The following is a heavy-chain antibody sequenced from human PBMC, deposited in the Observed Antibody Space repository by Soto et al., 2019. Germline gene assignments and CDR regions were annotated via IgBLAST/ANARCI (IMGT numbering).Heavy chain of an antibody. D-gene: IGHD2-2*01. CDR1: GYTFTSYD. J-gene: IGHJ6*02. CDR3: AIISHCSSTSCYGYYYYRMDV. V-gene: IGHV1-8*01. CDR2: INPNSGNT. Sequence: AAVKVSCKAPGYTFTSYDINWVRQATGEGVEWMGGINPNSGNTGYAQKFQGRVTMTRNTSISTAYMELRSLRSEDTSVYYCAIISHCSSTSCYGYYYYRMDVWGQGTTVTVSS.